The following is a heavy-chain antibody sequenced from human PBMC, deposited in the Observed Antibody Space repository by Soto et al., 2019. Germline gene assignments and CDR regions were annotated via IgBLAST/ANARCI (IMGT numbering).Heavy chain of an antibody. CDR3: ARGRGRYSSGWSWFDP. D-gene: IGHD6-19*01. CDR2: IFQSGST. Sequence: SETLSLTCGVSGGTIRSPDWWTWVRQPPGKGLEWIGEIFQSGSTNYTPSLESRVTISVDKSKNQFSLTLTSVTAADTAVYFCARGRGRYSSGWSWFDPWGQRILVTVSS. V-gene: IGHV4-4*02. CDR1: GGTIRSPDW. J-gene: IGHJ5*02.